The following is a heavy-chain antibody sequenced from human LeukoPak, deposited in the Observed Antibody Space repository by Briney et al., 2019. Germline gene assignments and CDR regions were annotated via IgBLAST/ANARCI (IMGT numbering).Heavy chain of an antibody. J-gene: IGHJ4*02. CDR2: ISYDGSNK. CDR3: ARDSITMIAGAYFDY. D-gene: IGHD3-22*01. CDR1: GFTFSSYA. V-gene: IGHV3-30-3*01. Sequence: GGSLRLSCAASGFTFSSYAMHWVRQAPGKGLEWVAVISYDGSNKYYADSVKGRFTISRDNSKNTLYLQMNSLRAEDTAVYYCARDSITMIAGAYFDYWGQGTLVTVSS.